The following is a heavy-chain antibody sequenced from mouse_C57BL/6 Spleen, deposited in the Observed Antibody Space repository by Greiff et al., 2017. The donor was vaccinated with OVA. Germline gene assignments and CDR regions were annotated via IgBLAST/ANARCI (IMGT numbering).Heavy chain of an antibody. D-gene: IGHD4-1*01. CDR3: ARSGDWDDVDY. Sequence: QAQLQQPGAEPVRLGFSVKLSCKASGYTFTSYWLHWVKQRPIQGLEWIGNIAPSDSDTHYNQKFKDKATLTVDKSSSTAYLQLSSLTSEDAAVYSCARSGDWDDVDYWSQGASLRV. J-gene: IGHJ2*02. CDR2: IAPSDSDT. CDR1: GYTFTSYW. V-gene: IGHV1-52*01.